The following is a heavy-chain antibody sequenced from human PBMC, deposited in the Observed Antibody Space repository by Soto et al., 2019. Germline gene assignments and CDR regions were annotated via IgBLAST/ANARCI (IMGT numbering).Heavy chain of an antibody. J-gene: IGHJ4*02. CDR3: ARGPSGYSSGWSPNHY. CDR1: GYPFTSYE. V-gene: IGHV1-8*01. Sequence: ALVKVSCKASGYPFTSYEINWVRHAPGQELGRMGWMNPNSGDTAYAQKIQGRVTMTTDTSIGTAYMELASLRSEDTAVYYCARGPSGYSSGWSPNHYWGQGTLGNVSS. CDR2: MNPNSGDT. D-gene: IGHD6-19*01.